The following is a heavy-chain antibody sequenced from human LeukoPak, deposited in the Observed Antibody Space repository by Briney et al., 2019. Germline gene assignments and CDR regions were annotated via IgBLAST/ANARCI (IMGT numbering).Heavy chain of an antibody. CDR3: AKGRIVGATMDAFDI. CDR2: ISWNSGSI. CDR1: GFTFEDYA. J-gene: IGHJ3*02. D-gene: IGHD1-26*01. V-gene: IGHV3-9*03. Sequence: GGSLRLSCAASGFTFEDYAMHWVRQAPGKGLEWVSGISWNSGSIVYADSVKGRFTISRDNAKNSLYLQMNSLRAEDMALYYCAKGRIVGATMDAFDIWGQGTMVTVSS.